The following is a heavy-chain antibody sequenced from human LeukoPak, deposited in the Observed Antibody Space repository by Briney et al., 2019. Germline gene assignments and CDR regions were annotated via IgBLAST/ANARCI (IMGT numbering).Heavy chain of an antibody. D-gene: IGHD1-7*01. V-gene: IGHV3-11*01. J-gene: IGHJ6*02. CDR3: ATHMANLISYYYYGLDV. CDR1: GFIFSDYY. Sequence: PGGSLRLSCAASGFIFSDYYLRWIRQAPGEGLEWVSYISNSGGGSYIYHADSVKGRFTISRDNAKNSLYLQMNSLRAEDTAVYYCATHMANLISYYYYGLDVWGQGTTVTVSS. CDR2: ISNSGGGSYI.